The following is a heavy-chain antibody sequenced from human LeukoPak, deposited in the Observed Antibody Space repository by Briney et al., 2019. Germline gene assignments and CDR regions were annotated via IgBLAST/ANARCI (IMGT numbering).Heavy chain of an antibody. Sequence: GAPVKVSCKASGYIFTNYAMNWVRQAPGQGLEWMGWINPNSGGTNYAQKFQGRVTMTRDTSISTAYMELSRLRSDDTAVYYCARIVRYFDPFDYWGQGTLVTVSS. D-gene: IGHD3-9*01. CDR1: GYIFTNYA. V-gene: IGHV1-2*02. J-gene: IGHJ4*02. CDR2: INPNSGGT. CDR3: ARIVRYFDPFDY.